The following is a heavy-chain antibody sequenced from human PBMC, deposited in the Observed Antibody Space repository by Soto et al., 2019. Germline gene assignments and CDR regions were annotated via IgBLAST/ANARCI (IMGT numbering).Heavy chain of an antibody. CDR1: GFTFSNYA. CDR2: FSNSGNT. V-gene: IGHV3-23*01. Sequence: EVHLLESGGGLVQPGGSLRLACVGSGFTFSNYAMSWVRQAPGKGLEWVSAFSNSGNTYYADSVKGRFTISRDNSKDTLYLQMNGLRAEDTALYHCVKETVFKGVAEHWGQGTLVTVSS. D-gene: IGHD3-3*01. J-gene: IGHJ4*02. CDR3: VKETVFKGVAEH.